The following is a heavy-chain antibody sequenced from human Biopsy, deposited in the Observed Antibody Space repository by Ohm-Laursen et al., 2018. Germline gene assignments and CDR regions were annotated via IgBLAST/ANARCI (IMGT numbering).Heavy chain of an antibody. CDR1: GCSFTCHY. V-gene: IGHV4-59*11. CDR3: ARGSNDFGGLYFPR. J-gene: IGHJ4*02. CDR2: ISYTWYT. Sequence: GTLSLTCTVSGCSFTCHYWSWIRQPPGKGLEWIGHISYTWYTCYNSSLKSRVTISVDTSRNHFSLRLSSLTAADTAVYYCARGSNDFGGLYFPRWGQGTLLTVSS. D-gene: IGHD4-23*01.